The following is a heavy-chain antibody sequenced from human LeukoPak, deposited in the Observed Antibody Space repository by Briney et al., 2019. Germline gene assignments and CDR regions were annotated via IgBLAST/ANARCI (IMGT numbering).Heavy chain of an antibody. Sequence: ASVKVSCKASGYTFTSYDINWVRQATGQGLEWMGWMNPNSGNTGYAQKFQGRVTMTRNTSISTAYMELSSLRSEDTAVYYCTRLWVYSSSWLRSYYYYGMDVWGQGTTVTVSS. D-gene: IGHD6-13*01. CDR2: MNPNSGNT. CDR3: TRLWVYSSSWLRSYYYYGMDV. CDR1: GYTFTSYD. V-gene: IGHV1-8*01. J-gene: IGHJ6*02.